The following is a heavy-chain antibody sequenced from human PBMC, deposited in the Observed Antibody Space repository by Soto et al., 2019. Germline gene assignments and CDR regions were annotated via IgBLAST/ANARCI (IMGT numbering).Heavy chain of an antibody. J-gene: IGHJ6*02. V-gene: IGHV3-30*18. CDR1: GCTFISYG. CDR3: AKGGTMVILVYYYYGMDV. Sequence: PGGSLRLSCAASGCTFISYGMHWVRQAPGKGLEWVAVISYDGSNKYYADSVKGRFTISRDNSKNTLYLQMNSLRAEDTAVYYCAKGGTMVILVYYYYGMDVWGQGTTVTVSS. CDR2: ISYDGSNK. D-gene: IGHD3-10*01.